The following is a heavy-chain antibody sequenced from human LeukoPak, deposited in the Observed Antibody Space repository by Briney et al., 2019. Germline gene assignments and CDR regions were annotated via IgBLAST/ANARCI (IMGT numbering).Heavy chain of an antibody. J-gene: IGHJ4*02. Sequence: GGTLRLSCAASGFTFSSYGMSWVRQAPGKGLEWVSAISGSGGSTYYADSVKGRFTISRDSSKNTLYLQMNSLRAEDTAVYYCAKDYYDSSGYLFDYWGQGTLVTVSS. CDR1: GFTFSSYG. V-gene: IGHV3-23*01. D-gene: IGHD3-22*01. CDR2: ISGSGGST. CDR3: AKDYYDSSGYLFDY.